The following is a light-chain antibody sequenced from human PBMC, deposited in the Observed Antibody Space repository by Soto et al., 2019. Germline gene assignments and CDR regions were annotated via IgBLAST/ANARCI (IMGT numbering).Light chain of an antibody. CDR2: AAS. CDR1: QGISNF. Sequence: DIQMTQSPSSLSASVGDRVTITYRASQGISNFLAWYQQKPGKVPKVLISAASTLQSGVPSRFSGSGSGTDFTLTITSLQPEDVATYYCQKYSSVITFGQGTRLEIK. J-gene: IGKJ5*01. CDR3: QKYSSVIT. V-gene: IGKV1-27*01.